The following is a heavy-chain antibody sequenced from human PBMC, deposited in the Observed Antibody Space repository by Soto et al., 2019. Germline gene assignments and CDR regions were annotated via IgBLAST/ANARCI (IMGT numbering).Heavy chain of an antibody. CDR1: RFTFSDYY. V-gene: IGHV3-11*01. CDR2: ISSSGDII. CDR3: VRDRYCSSSSGFTPGEYYFDH. D-gene: IGHD2-2*01. J-gene: IGHJ4*02. Sequence: PGGSLRLSCVASRFTFSDYYMRWIRQAPGKGLEWVSYISSSGDIIYYADSVKGRFTISRDNAKNSLYLQMNSLRVEDTAMYYCVRDRYCSSSSGFTPGEYYFDHWGQGTLVTVYS.